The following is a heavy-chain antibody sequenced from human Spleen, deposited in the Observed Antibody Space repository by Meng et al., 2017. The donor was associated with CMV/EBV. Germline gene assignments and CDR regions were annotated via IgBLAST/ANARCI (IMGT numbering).Heavy chain of an antibody. CDR1: GFAFSSYA. CDR3: AKDGDCSGGSCFHY. D-gene: IGHD2-15*01. Sequence: SGFAFSSYAMHWVRQAPGKGLEWVALISYDGSIKYYADSVKGRFTISRDNSKNTLYLQMNSLRAEDTAVYYCAKDGDCSGGSCFHYWGQGTLVTVSS. V-gene: IGHV3-30*18. CDR2: ISYDGSIK. J-gene: IGHJ4*02.